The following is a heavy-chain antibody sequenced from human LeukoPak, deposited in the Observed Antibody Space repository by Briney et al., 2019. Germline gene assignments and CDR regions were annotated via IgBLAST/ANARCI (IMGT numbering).Heavy chain of an antibody. CDR3: ATDGYNLDGFDY. CDR2: FDPEDGET. V-gene: IGHV1-24*01. D-gene: IGHD5-24*01. CDR1: GYTLTELS. J-gene: IGHJ4*02. Sequence: ASVKVSCKVSGYTLTELSMHWVRRAPGKGLEWMGGFDPEDGETIYAQKFQGRVTMTEDTSTDTAYMELSSLRSEDTAVYYCATDGYNLDGFDYWGQGTLVTVSS.